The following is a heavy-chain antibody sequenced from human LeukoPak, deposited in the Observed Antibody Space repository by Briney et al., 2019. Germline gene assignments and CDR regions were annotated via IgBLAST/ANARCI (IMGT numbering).Heavy chain of an antibody. V-gene: IGHV3-11*06. CDR2: ISSSRSDT. D-gene: IGHD3-10*01. J-gene: IGHJ4*02. Sequence: GGSLRLSCAASGFTFSDYYMSWIRQAPGKGLEWVSYISSSRSDTKYADSVKGRFTISRDNAKNSLYLQMNSLRAEDTAVYYCARDLFGSGSFYGFWGQGTLVTVSS. CDR3: ARDLFGSGSFYGF. CDR1: GFTFSDYY.